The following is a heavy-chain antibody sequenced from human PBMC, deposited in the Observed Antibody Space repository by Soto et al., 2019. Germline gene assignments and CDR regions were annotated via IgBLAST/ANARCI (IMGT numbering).Heavy chain of an antibody. J-gene: IGHJ4*02. Sequence: PXGSLRLTCAASGFTFSSYSMSWVRQAPGKGLEWVSAISGSGGSTYYADSVKGRFTISRDNSKNTLYLQMNSLRAEDTAVYYCAKVPNRMVYAARLDDWAQGTLVTVSS. CDR1: GFTFSSYS. CDR3: AKVPNRMVYAARLDD. D-gene: IGHD2-8*01. CDR2: ISGSGGST. V-gene: IGHV3-23*01.